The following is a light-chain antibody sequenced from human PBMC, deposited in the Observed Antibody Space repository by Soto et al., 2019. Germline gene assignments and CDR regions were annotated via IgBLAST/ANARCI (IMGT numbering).Light chain of an antibody. CDR2: DAF. CDR3: QQRASWWT. J-gene: IGKJ1*01. Sequence: EIVLTQSPATLSLSPGERATLSCRASQSIRRSLAWYQQKPGQAPRLLIYDAFNRATGIPARFSGSGSGTDFTLTISSLEPEDFAVYYCQQRASWWTFGQGTKVEIK. CDR1: QSIRRS. V-gene: IGKV3-11*01.